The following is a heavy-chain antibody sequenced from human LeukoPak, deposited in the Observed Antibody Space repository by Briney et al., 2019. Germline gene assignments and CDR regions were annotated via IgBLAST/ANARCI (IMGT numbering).Heavy chain of an antibody. J-gene: IGHJ4*02. Sequence: GGSLRLSCVASGFSFNTYVMRWVRQAPGKGLEWVAAINGGGSNTYYADSVKGRFTISRDNSKNMVYLQMNSLRADDTAVYYCAKDLGMVGDQLLWLDRFDYWGQGTLVTVSS. D-gene: IGHD2-2*01. CDR3: AKDLGMVGDQLLWLDRFDY. CDR1: GFSFNTYV. CDR2: INGGGSNT. V-gene: IGHV3-23*01.